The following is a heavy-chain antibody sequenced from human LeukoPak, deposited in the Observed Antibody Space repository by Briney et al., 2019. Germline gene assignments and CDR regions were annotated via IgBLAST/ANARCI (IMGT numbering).Heavy chain of an antibody. CDR3: AREPIAGSHDAFDI. J-gene: IGHJ3*02. Sequence: GGSLRLSCAASGFTFSTYAMSWVRQAPGKGLEWVSSISGSGGGTYYADSVKGRFTISRDNSKNTLYLQMNSLRAEDTAVYYCAREPIAGSHDAFDIWGQGTMVTVSS. CDR1: GFTFSTYA. V-gene: IGHV3-23*01. CDR2: ISGSGGGT. D-gene: IGHD6-13*01.